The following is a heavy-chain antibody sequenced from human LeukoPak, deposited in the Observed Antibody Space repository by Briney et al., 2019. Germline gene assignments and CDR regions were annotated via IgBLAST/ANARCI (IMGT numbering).Heavy chain of an antibody. J-gene: IGHJ4*02. V-gene: IGHV4-38-2*02. CDR3: ARVICSGGSCRFDY. CDR1: GYSISSGYY. CDR2: IYYSGST. Sequence: SETLSLTCTVSGYSISSGYYWGWIRQPPGKGLEWIGSIYYSGSTYYNPSLKSRVTISVDTSKNQFSLKLTSVTAADTAVYYCARVICSGGSCRFDYWGQGTLVTVSS. D-gene: IGHD2-15*01.